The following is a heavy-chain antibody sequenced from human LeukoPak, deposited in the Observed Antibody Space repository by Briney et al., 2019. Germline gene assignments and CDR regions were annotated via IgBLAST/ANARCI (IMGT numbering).Heavy chain of an antibody. CDR1: GFTFSSYG. V-gene: IGHV3-30*02. Sequence: GGSLRLSCAASGFTFSSYGMHWVRQAPGKGLEWVAFIRYDGSNKYYADSVEGRFTISRDNSKNTLYLQMNSLRAEDTAVYYCAKDGFAVYCGGDCYNPFDYWGQGTLVTVSS. CDR3: AKDGFAVYCGGDCYNPFDY. CDR2: IRYDGSNK. D-gene: IGHD2-21*02. J-gene: IGHJ4*02.